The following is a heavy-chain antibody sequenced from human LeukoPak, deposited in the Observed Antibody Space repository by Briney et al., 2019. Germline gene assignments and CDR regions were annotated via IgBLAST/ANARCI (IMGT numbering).Heavy chain of an antibody. Sequence: PGGSLRLSCAASGFTFSSYSMNWVRQAPGKGLDWVSSISSSSSYIYYADSVKGRFTISRDNAKNSLYLQMNSLRAEDTAVYYCARDIAAAGIGTAYWGQGTLVTVSS. CDR3: ARDIAAAGIGTAY. CDR1: GFTFSSYS. D-gene: IGHD6-13*01. CDR2: ISSSSSYI. J-gene: IGHJ4*02. V-gene: IGHV3-21*01.